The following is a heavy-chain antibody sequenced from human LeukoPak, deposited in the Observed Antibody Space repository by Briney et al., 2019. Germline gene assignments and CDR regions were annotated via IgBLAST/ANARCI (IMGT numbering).Heavy chain of an antibody. CDR2: IYYSGST. J-gene: IGHJ2*01. D-gene: IGHD3-16*01. Sequence: PSETLSLTCTVSGGSISSYYWSWIRQPPGKGLEWIGYIYYSGSTNYNPSLKSRVTILLDTSKNQFSLRLSSVTAADTAVYYCARERESCWYFDLWGRGTLVTVSS. V-gene: IGHV4-59*01. CDR3: ARERESCWYFDL. CDR1: GGSISSYY.